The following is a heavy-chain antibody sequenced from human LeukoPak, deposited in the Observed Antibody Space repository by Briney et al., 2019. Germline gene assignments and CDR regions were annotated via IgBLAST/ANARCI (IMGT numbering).Heavy chain of an antibody. V-gene: IGHV1-2*04. D-gene: IGHD5-18*01. J-gene: IGHJ4*02. Sequence: ASVKVSCKASGYTFTGYYMHWVRQAPGQGLEWMGWINPNSGGTNYAQEFQGWVTMTRDTSISTAYMELSRLRSDDTAVYYCARVEHSYGFELDYWGQGTLVTVSS. CDR2: INPNSGGT. CDR3: ARVEHSYGFELDY. CDR1: GYTFTGYY.